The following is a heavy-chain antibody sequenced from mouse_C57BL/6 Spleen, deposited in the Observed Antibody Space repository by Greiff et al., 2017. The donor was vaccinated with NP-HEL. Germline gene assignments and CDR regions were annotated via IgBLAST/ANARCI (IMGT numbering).Heavy chain of an antibody. Sequence: EVKVVESGGGLVKPGGSLKLSCAASGFTFSDYGMHWVRQAPEKGLEWVAYISSGSSTIYYADTVKGRFTISRDNAKNTLFLQMTSLRSEDTAMYYCARGTTVVAYEDFDYWGQGTTLTVSS. D-gene: IGHD1-1*01. V-gene: IGHV5-17*01. CDR2: ISSGSSTI. CDR3: ARGTTVVAYEDFDY. CDR1: GFTFSDYG. J-gene: IGHJ2*01.